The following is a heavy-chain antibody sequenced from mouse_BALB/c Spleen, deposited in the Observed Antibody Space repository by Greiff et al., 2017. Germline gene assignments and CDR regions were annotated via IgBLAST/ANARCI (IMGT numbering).Heavy chain of an antibody. J-gene: IGHJ1*01. V-gene: IGHV3-8*02. D-gene: IGHD3-3*01. CDR1: GDSITSGY. Sequence: EVKLVESGPSLVKPSQTLSLTCSVTGDSITSGYWNWIRKFPGNKLEYMGYISYSGSTYYNPSLKSRISITRDTSKNQYYLQLNSVTTEDTATYYCARSGSYGLFYWYFDVWGAGTTVTVSS. CDR2: ISYSGST. CDR3: ARSGSYGLFYWYFDV.